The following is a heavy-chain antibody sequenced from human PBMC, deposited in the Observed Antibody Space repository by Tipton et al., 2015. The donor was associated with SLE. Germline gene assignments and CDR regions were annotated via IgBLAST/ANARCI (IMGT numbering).Heavy chain of an antibody. CDR3: AKCRFDSSSWFDY. V-gene: IGHV3-23*01. J-gene: IGHJ4*02. Sequence: SLRLSCAASGFTFSSYGMHWVRQAPGKGLEWVSAISGSGGSTYYADSVKGRFTISRDNSKNTLYLQMNSLRAEDTAVYYRAKCRFDSSSWFDYWGQGTLVTVSS. D-gene: IGHD6-13*01. CDR1: GFTFSSYG. CDR2: ISGSGGST.